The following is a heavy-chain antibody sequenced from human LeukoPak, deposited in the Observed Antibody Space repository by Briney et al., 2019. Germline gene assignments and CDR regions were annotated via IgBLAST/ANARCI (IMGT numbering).Heavy chain of an antibody. D-gene: IGHD2-2*01. V-gene: IGHV4-39*01. Sequence: SETLSLTCTVSGGSVSSGSYYWGWIRQPPGKGLEWIGSIYYSGSTYYNPSLKSRVTISVDTSKNQFSLKLSSVTAADTAVYYCARGSRISGGQYCSSTSCYGYDWFDPWGQGTLVTVSS. CDR1: GGSVSSGSYY. CDR3: ARGSRISGGQYCSSTSCYGYDWFDP. J-gene: IGHJ5*02. CDR2: IYYSGST.